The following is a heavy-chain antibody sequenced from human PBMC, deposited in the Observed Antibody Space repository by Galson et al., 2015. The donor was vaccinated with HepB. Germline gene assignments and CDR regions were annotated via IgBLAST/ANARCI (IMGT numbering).Heavy chain of an antibody. V-gene: IGHV4-39*01. CDR1: GGSISSRGYY. Sequence: LSLTCTVSGGSISSRGYYWGWIRQPPGKGLEWIGVIYYSGATYYNASLKSRVTISLDTSKNQFSLRLSSVTAAETAVYYCARVLTGWYADYWGQGILVTVSS. CDR2: IYYSGAT. J-gene: IGHJ4*02. D-gene: IGHD6-19*01. CDR3: ARVLTGWYADY.